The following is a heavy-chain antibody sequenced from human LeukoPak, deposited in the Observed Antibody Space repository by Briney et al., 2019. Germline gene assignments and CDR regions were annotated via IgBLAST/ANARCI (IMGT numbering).Heavy chain of an antibody. CDR3: ARQGNIVLWFGELGNYFDY. Sequence: SETLSLTCTASGGSISSSSYYWGWIRQPPGKGLEWIGSIYYSGSTYYNPSLKSRVTISVDTSKNQFSLKLSSVTAADTAVYYCARQGNIVLWFGELGNYFDYWGQGTLVTVSS. CDR1: GGSISSSSYY. J-gene: IGHJ4*02. V-gene: IGHV4-39*01. D-gene: IGHD3-10*01. CDR2: IYYSGST.